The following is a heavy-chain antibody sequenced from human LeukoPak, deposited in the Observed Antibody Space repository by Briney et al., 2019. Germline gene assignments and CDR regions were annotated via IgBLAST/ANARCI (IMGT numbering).Heavy chain of an antibody. J-gene: IGHJ5*02. D-gene: IGHD6-6*01. V-gene: IGHV4-39*07. CDR3: ARGWSSSSSLCFDP. Sequence: PSETLSLTCTVSGDSINSRNYDWRWLRQPLGKGLEWIGSIYYSGITYYNPSLKSRLTISLAMSKNQFSLTLTSVTAADTAVYSCARGWSSSSSLCFDPWGQGTLVTVSS. CDR1: GDSINSRNYD. CDR2: IYYSGIT.